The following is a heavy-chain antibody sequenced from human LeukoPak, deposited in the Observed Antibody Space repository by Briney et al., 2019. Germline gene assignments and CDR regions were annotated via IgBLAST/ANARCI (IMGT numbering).Heavy chain of an antibody. Sequence: GGSLRLSCVASGFTFSSYAMSWVRQAPGKGVEWGSSISGSGGSTYYADSVKGRFTISRDNSKNTLYLQMNSLRAEDTAVYYCAKNWNYVDGAHWGQGTLVTVSS. V-gene: IGHV3-23*01. CDR2: ISGSGGST. J-gene: IGHJ4*02. CDR3: AKNWNYVDGAH. D-gene: IGHD1-7*01. CDR1: GFTFSSYA.